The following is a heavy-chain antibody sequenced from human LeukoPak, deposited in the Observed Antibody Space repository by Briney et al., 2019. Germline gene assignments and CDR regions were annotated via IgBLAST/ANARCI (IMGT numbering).Heavy chain of an antibody. D-gene: IGHD6-19*01. CDR3: AREVAGTNYNWFDP. V-gene: IGHV3-21*01. CDR1: GFTFSSYS. CDR2: ISSSSSYI. Sequence: GGSLRLSCAASGFTFSSYSMNWVRQAPGKGLEWVSPISSSSSYIYYADSVKGRFTISRDNAKNSLYLQMNSLRAEDTAVYYCAREVAGTNYNWFDPWGQGTLVTVSS. J-gene: IGHJ5*02.